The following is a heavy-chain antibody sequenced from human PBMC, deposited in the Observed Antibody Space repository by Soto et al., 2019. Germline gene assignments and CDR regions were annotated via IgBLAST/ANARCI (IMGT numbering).Heavy chain of an antibody. V-gene: IGHV4-59*12. D-gene: IGHD3-9*01. CDR3: VRGQWILTGYYDYYYYYYMDV. J-gene: IGHJ6*03. CDR1: GGSISSYY. Sequence: KPSETLSLTCTVSGGSISSYYWSWIRQPPGKGLEWIGYIYYSGSTNYNPSLKSRVTISVDTSKNQFSLKLSSVTADDTAVYYCVRGQWILTGYYDYYYYYYMDVWGKGTTVTVSS. CDR2: IYYSGST.